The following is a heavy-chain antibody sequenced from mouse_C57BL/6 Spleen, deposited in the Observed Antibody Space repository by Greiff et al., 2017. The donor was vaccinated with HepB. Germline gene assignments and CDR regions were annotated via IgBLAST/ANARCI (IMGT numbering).Heavy chain of an antibody. CDR1: GYAFSSSW. Sequence: QVQLQQSGPELVKPGASVKISCKASGYAFSSSWMNWVKQRPGKGLEWIGRIYPGDGDTNYNGKFKGKATLTADKSSSTAYMQLSSLTSEDSAVYFCARELAHYFDYWGQGTTLTVSS. V-gene: IGHV1-82*01. J-gene: IGHJ2*01. CDR3: ARELAHYFDY. CDR2: IYPGDGDT.